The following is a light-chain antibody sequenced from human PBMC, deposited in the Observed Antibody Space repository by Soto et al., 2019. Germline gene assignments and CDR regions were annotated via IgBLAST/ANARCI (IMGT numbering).Light chain of an antibody. CDR2: EVS. CDR3: CSYEGNNCWV. J-gene: IGLJ1*01. CDR1: SSDAGGYNY. V-gene: IGLV2-8*01. Sequence: QSVLTQPPSASGSPGQSATISCSGTSSDAGGYNYVSWYQQHLGKAPKLMIYEVSKRPSGAPARFSGSKSGNTAALTVSVLHVEDEADYYCCSYEGNNCWVFGNGTKVTVL.